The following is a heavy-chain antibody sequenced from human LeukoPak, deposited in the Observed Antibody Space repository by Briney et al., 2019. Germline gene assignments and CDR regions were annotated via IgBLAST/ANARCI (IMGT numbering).Heavy chain of an antibody. D-gene: IGHD2-2*01. V-gene: IGHV1-46*01. CDR3: ARARFDCSTFSCYLFDS. Sequence: PEASVKVSCKASGYTFTSYYMHWVRQAPGQGLEWMGIINPSGGSTSYAQKFQGRVTMTRDTSTSTVYMELSSLRSEDTAVYYCARARFDCSTFSCYLFDSWGQGTPVTVSS. CDR2: INPSGGST. CDR1: GYTFTSYY. J-gene: IGHJ4*02.